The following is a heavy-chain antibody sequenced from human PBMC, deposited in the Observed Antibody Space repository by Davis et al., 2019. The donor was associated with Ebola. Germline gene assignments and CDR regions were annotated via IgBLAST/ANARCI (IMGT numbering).Heavy chain of an antibody. D-gene: IGHD5-12*01. J-gene: IGHJ6*02. CDR1: GFTFSSYG. CDR2: ISYDGSNK. CDR3: TRHTPTKGGYYGMDV. Sequence: GESLKISCAASGFTFSSYGMHWVRQAPGKGLEWVAVISYDGSNKYYADSVKGRFTISRDNAKNSLYLQMNSLKTEDTAVYYCTRHTPTKGGYYGMDVWGQGTTVTVSS. V-gene: IGHV3-30*03.